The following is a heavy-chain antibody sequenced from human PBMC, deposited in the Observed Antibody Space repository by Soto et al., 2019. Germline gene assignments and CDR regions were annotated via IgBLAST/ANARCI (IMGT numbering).Heavy chain of an antibody. CDR3: ARSVGP. Sequence: QVQLQESGPGLVKPSQTLSLTCTVSGGSISSGGYYWNWIRQHPGKGLEWIGYIYYSGSTYYNPSLRSRVAVSVDTSKNHFSRKVTAVTAADAAGYYCARSVGPWGRGTLVSVSS. CDR1: GGSISSGGYY. D-gene: IGHD1-26*01. V-gene: IGHV4-31*03. CDR2: IYYSGST. J-gene: IGHJ5*02.